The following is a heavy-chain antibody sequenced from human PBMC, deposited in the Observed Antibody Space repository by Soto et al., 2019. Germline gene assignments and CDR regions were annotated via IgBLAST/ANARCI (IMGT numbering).Heavy chain of an antibody. J-gene: IGHJ4*02. CDR1: VFSFSSFA. CDR3: ARENSVQAWLHHFDH. CDR2: ISDDGASI. Sequence: TWGSLRICCESSVFSFSSFAMSWVRQAPGRGLEWVSYISDDGASIYYADSLKGRFTISRDNAKNSLSLQMNNLRAEDTAVYYCARENSVQAWLHHFDHWGLGTMVTVSS. D-gene: IGHD5-18*01. V-gene: IGHV3-48*03.